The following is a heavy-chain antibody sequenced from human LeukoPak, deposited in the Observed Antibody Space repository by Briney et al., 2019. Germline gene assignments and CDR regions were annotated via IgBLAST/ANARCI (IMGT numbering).Heavy chain of an antibody. V-gene: IGHV1-2*02. D-gene: IGHD2-15*01. CDR3: AREQYCSGGSCPGE. CDR1: GYTFTGYY. CDR2: INPNSGGT. Sequence: ASVKVSCKASGYTFTGYYMHWVRQAPGQGLEWMGWINPNSGGTNYAQKFQGRVTMTRDTSISTAYMELSRLRSDDTAVYYCAREQYCSGGSCPGEWGQGTLVTVSS. J-gene: IGHJ4*02.